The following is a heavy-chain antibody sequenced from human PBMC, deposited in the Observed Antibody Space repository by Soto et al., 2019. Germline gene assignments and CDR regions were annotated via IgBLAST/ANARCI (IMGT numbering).Heavy chain of an antibody. CDR2: IIPIFGTA. D-gene: IGHD5-12*01. V-gene: IGHV1-69*12. Sequence: QVQLVQSGAEVKKPGSSVKVSCKASGGTFSSYAISWVRQAPGQGLEWMGGIIPIFGTANYAQKFQGRVTITADESTSPAYMERSSLRSEDTAVYYCARDLVDIVATSVYYYYYGMDVWGQGTTVTVSS. J-gene: IGHJ6*02. CDR1: GGTFSSYA. CDR3: ARDLVDIVATSVYYYYYGMDV.